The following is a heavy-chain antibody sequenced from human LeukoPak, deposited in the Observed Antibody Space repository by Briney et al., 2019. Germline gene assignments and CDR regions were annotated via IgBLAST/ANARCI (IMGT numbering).Heavy chain of an antibody. V-gene: IGHV1-24*01. CDR2: FDPEDGET. D-gene: IGHD6-13*01. CDR3: ANGARAAAGIGDFDY. CDR1: GYTLTELS. Sequence: GASVKVSCKVSGYTLTELSMHWVRQAPGKGLEWMGGFDPEDGETIYAQKFQGRVTMTEGTSTDTAYMELSSLRSEDTAVYYCANGARAAAGIGDFDYWGQGTLVTVSS. J-gene: IGHJ4*02.